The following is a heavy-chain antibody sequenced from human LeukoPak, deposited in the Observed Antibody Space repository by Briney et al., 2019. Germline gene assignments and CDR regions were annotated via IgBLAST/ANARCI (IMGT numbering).Heavy chain of an antibody. V-gene: IGHV4-39*01. CDR3: ARHASVSGNWPRPLDY. J-gene: IGHJ4*02. CDR1: GGSISSSSYY. CDR2: IYYSGST. D-gene: IGHD6-19*01. Sequence: SETLSLTCTVSGGSISSSSYYWGWIRQPPGKGLERIGNIYYSGSTYYNPSLKSRVTISVDTSKNQFSLKLTSVTAADTAVYYCARHASVSGNWPRPLDYWGQGSLVTVSS.